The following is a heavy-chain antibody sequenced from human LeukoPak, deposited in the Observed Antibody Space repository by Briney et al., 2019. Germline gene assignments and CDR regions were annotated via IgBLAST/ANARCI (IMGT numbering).Heavy chain of an antibody. CDR3: ARDPLYYSGGSCYRTGMDV. CDR2: ISSSSSTI. D-gene: IGHD2-15*01. Sequence: GGSLRLSCAASGFTFSSYSMNWVRQAPGKGLEWLSYISSSSSTIYYADSVKGRFTISRDNAKNSLYLQMNSLRDEDTAVYYCARDPLYYSGGSCYRTGMDVRGQGTTVTVSS. V-gene: IGHV3-48*02. J-gene: IGHJ6*02. CDR1: GFTFSSYS.